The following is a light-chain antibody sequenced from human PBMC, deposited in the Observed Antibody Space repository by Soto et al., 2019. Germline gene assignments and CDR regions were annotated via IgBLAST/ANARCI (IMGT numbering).Light chain of an antibody. Sequence: EIVMTQSPTALAVSPGERATRSCRASQSVSTNLAWYQQKPGQVPSLLIYGASTRASGIPARFSGSGSGTEFTLTIGSLQSEDFAVYYCQQYSSSPSFGQGTKGDIK. J-gene: IGKJ1*01. V-gene: IGKV3-15*01. CDR1: QSVSTN. CDR2: GAS. CDR3: QQYSSSPS.